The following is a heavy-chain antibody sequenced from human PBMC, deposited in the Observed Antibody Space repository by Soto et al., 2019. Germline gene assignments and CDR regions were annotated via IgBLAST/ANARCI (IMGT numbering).Heavy chain of an antibody. CDR2: IVVGSGNT. D-gene: IGHD5-18*01. V-gene: IGHV1-58*01. J-gene: IGHJ6*02. CDR3: AAKSKGYSYGYGNYYGMDV. Sequence: GTSVKVTCKDSGFTFTSTAGQWVRQARGQRLEWIGWIVVGSGNTNYAQKFQERVTITRDMSTSTAYMELSSLRSEDTAVYYCAAKSKGYSYGYGNYYGMDVWGQGTTVTVSS. CDR1: GFTFTSTA.